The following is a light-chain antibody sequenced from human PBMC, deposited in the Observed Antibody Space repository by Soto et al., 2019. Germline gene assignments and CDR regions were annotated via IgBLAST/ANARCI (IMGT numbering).Light chain of an antibody. CDR3: ASWDDSLTAVV. CDR2: NNN. CDR1: TSNVGTNA. Sequence: QSVLPLPPSVSGTPGQRVTISCSGSTSNVGTNAVSWYHQVPGTGPKLLIFNNNQRPSGVPDRFSASKSGTSASLAISGLQFEDEADYFCASWDDSLTAVVFGGRTKVTVL. J-gene: IGLJ2*01. V-gene: IGLV1-44*01.